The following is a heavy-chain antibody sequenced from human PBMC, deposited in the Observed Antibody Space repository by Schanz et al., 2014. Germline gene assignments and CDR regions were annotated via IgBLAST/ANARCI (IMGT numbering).Heavy chain of an antibody. D-gene: IGHD5-18*01. CDR3: AKDAENTAMITDYFDY. Sequence: EVQLVESGGGLVQPGGSLRLSCAASGFTFSSNSMNWVRQAPGKGLEWISYIGSSSSRIDHADSVKGRFTISRDNAKNSLYLQMNSLRAEDTAVYYCAKDAENTAMITDYFDYWGQGTLVTVSS. J-gene: IGHJ4*02. CDR1: GFTFSSNS. V-gene: IGHV3-48*01. CDR2: IGSSSSRI.